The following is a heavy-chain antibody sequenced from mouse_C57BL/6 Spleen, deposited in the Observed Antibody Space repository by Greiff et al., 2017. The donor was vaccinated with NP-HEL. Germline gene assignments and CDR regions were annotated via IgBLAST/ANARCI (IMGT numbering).Heavy chain of an antibody. CDR2: IWSGGST. Sequence: VQGVESGPGLVQPSQSLSITCTVSGFSLTSYGVHWVRQSPGKGLEWLGVIWSGGSTDYNAAFISRLSISKDNSKSQVFFKMNSLQADDTAIYYCARAYWDGIYYAMDYWGQGTSVTVSS. V-gene: IGHV2-2*01. CDR3: ARAYWDGIYYAMDY. D-gene: IGHD4-1*01. J-gene: IGHJ4*01. CDR1: GFSLTSYG.